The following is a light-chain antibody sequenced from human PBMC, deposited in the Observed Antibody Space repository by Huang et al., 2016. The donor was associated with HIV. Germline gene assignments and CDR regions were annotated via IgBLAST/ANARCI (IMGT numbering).Light chain of an antibody. CDR1: QSVRGN. Sequence: EIMMTQSPATLSVSPGERATLSCRASQSVRGNIAWYQQKPGQAPRLLIVGVSTRATGIPARFRGSESGTEVTLTISSLQSEDFAIYYCHHYDNWPPRGTFGQGTKVEI. CDR3: HHYDNWPPRGT. V-gene: IGKV3-15*01. J-gene: IGKJ1*01. CDR2: GVS.